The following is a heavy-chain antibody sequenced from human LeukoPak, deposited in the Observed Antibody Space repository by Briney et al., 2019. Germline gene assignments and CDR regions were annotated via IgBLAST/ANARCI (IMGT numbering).Heavy chain of an antibody. J-gene: IGHJ5*02. D-gene: IGHD2-15*01. Sequence: ASVKVSCKASGYTFTNNFMHWVRQAPGQGLEWIGIINPSGDNTWYAQKFQGRVTMTRDMATSTDYLEVSSLRSEDTAVYYCARGGNCWHQWWFDPWGRGTLVSVSS. CDR1: GYTFTNNF. CDR2: INPSGDNT. CDR3: ARGGNCWHQWWFDP. V-gene: IGHV1-46*01.